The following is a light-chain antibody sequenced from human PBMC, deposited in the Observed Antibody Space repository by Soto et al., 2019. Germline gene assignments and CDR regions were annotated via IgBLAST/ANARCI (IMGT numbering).Light chain of an antibody. CDR2: GAS. J-gene: IGKJ5*01. V-gene: IGKV3-20*01. CDR1: QSVSSSS. Sequence: ENLFWRSPGPPSFSLQGKATLSCTASQSVSSSSLAWYQQKAGQAPRLLIYGASSRATGIPDRFSGSGSGTDFTLTISRLEPEDFAVYYCQQYGSSLITFGQGTRLEIK. CDR3: QQYGSSLIT.